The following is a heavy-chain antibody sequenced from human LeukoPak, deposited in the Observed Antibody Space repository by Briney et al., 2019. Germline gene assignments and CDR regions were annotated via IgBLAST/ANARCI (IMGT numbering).Heavy chain of an antibody. V-gene: IGHV5-51*01. CDR3: ARGWAGTTPFDY. Sequence: GESLKISCEGSGYTFTKYWIAWVRRMPGKGLEWMGIIFAGDSDTRYSASFQGQVTISADKSINTAYLQWSSLMASDTAMYYCARGWAGTTPFDYWGQGTLVTVSS. CDR2: IFAGDSDT. J-gene: IGHJ4*02. D-gene: IGHD1-7*01. CDR1: GYTFTKYW.